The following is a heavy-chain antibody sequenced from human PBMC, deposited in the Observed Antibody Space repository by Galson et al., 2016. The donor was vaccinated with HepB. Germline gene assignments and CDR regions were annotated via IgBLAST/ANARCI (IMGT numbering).Heavy chain of an antibody. CDR2: ISWNSVGV. CDR1: GFSFDDYG. V-gene: IGHV3-9*01. Sequence: SLRLSCAASGFSFDDYGMDWVRQGPGKGLEWVAGISWNSVGVGYADSVKGRFTISRDNAKNSLRLQMNSLRVEDTALYYCVKDRKYRCSSSTCYWEFDYWGQGTLVTVS. D-gene: IGHD2-2*01. J-gene: IGHJ4*02. CDR3: VKDRKYRCSSSTCYWEFDY.